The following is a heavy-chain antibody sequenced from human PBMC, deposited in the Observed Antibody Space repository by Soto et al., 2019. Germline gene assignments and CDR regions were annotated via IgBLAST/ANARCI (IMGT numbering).Heavy chain of an antibody. CDR2: MNQDGSEK. D-gene: IGHD1-26*01. J-gene: IGHJ4*02. Sequence: GGSLRLSCTASGVTFSSYWMSWVRQTPGEGLEWVANMNQDGSEKYYVDSMKGRFTISRDNAKNSLYLQMNSLRAEDTAVYYCARDRVGTTRDKAPDFWGQGTLVTVSS. CDR3: ARDRVGTTRDKAPDF. V-gene: IGHV3-7*01. CDR1: GVTFSSYW.